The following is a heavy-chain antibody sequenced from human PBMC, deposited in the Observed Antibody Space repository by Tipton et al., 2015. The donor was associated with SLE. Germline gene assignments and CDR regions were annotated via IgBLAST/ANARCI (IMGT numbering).Heavy chain of an antibody. CDR1: GGSISSYY. V-gene: IGHV4-59*01. D-gene: IGHD2-21*01. J-gene: IGHJ3*02. CDR3: AREAWGHAFDI. Sequence: TLSLTCIVSGGSISSYYWSWIRQPPGKGLEWIGYIYYSGSTNYNPSLKSRVTISVDTSKNQFSLKLSSVTAADTAVYYCAREAWGHAFDIWGQGTMVTVSS. CDR2: IYYSGST.